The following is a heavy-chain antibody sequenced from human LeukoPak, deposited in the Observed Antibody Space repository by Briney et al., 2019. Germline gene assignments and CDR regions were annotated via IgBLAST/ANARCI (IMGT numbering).Heavy chain of an antibody. CDR3: VRNGGGFDL. J-gene: IGHJ4*02. CDR1: RFTFSSYQ. Sequence: GGSLRLSCAASRFTFSSYQMNWIRQAPGKGLEWVSGIGTSGNAIYYGDSVKGRFTISRDNAKNSLYLQMNSLTAEDTAVYYCVRNGGGFDLWGQGTLVTVSS. V-gene: IGHV3-48*03. CDR2: IGTSGNAI. D-gene: IGHD1-1*01.